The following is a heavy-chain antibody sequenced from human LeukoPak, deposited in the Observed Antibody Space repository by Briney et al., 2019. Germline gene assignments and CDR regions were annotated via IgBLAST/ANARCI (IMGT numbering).Heavy chain of an antibody. J-gene: IGHJ3*02. Sequence: PSETLSLTCTVSGGCISSYYWSWIRQPPGKGLEWIGYIYYSGSTNYNPSLKSRVTISVDTSKNQFSLKLSSVTAADTAVYYCARQGGGANDLGAFDIWGQGTMVTVSS. CDR3: ARQGGGANDLGAFDI. D-gene: IGHD1-1*01. CDR1: GGCISSYY. V-gene: IGHV4-59*01. CDR2: IYYSGST.